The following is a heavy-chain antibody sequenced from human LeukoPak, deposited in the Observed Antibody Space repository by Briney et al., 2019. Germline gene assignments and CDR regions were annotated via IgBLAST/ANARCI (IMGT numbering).Heavy chain of an antibody. V-gene: IGHV3-64*01. CDR2: ITSGGGST. CDR1: GFTFSRSA. Sequence: GGSLRLSCAASGFTFSRSAMHWVRHAPGKGLESVSGITSGGGSTYYANSVKGRFIISRDNSKNTLYLQMGSLGAEDMAVYYCAATITGGNYYYMDVWGKGTTVTVSS. D-gene: IGHD3-3*01. CDR3: AATITGGNYYYMDV. J-gene: IGHJ6*03.